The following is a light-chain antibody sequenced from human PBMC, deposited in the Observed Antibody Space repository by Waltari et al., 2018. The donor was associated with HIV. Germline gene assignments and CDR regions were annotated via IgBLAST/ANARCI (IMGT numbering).Light chain of an antibody. CDR1: SSNIGSNY. J-gene: IGLJ2*01. Sequence: QSVLTQPPSVSAAPGQMVTISCSGSSSNIGSNYVSWYQHLPGTAPKLLIYDNKERPSGIPDRCSASKSGTSVALDITGLQTGDEGDYYGGTWDSSLSAVVVGGGTKLTVL. V-gene: IGLV1-51*01. CDR2: DNK. CDR3: GTWDSSLSAVV.